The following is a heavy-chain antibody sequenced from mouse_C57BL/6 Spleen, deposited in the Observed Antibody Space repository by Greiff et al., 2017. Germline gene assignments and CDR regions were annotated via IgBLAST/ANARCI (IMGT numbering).Heavy chain of an antibody. CDR1: GYAFSSSW. CDR2: IYPGDGDT. J-gene: IGHJ2*01. V-gene: IGHV1-82*01. Sequence: VNVVESGPELVKPGASVKISCKASGYAFSSSWMNWVKQRPGKGLEWIGRIYPGDGDTNYNGKFKGKATLTADKSSSTAYMQLSSLTSEDSAVYFCARGTYPFDYWGQGTTLTVSS. D-gene: IGHD5-1*01. CDR3: ARGTYPFDY.